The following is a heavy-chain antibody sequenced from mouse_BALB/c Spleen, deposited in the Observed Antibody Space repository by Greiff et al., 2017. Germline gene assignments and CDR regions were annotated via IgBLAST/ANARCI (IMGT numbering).Heavy chain of an antibody. D-gene: IGHD2-14*01. CDR1: GFSLTSYG. J-gene: IGHJ3*01. CDR2: IWSGGST. Sequence: QVQLKESGPGLVQPSQSLSITCTVSGFSLTSYGVHWVRQPPGKGLEWLGVIWSGGSTDYNAAFISRLSISKDNSKSQVFFKMNSLQANDTAIYYCARGGTDDVWFAYWGEGTLVTVSA. V-gene: IGHV2-2*02. CDR3: ARGGTDDVWFAY.